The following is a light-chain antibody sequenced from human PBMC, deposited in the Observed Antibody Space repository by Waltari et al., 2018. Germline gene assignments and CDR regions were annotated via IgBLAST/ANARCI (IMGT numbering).Light chain of an antibody. Sequence: DIQMTQSHSTLAATVGNQATLTCRARPPFSSWVAWYQQQPGKAPRLLIYRASTLDSGVPDRFSGSGSGTEFTLTISSLQPDDFATYFCQQYNRYSLTFGQGTRLEIK. V-gene: IGKV1-5*03. CDR2: RAS. CDR1: PPFSSW. CDR3: QQYNRYSLT. J-gene: IGKJ5*01.